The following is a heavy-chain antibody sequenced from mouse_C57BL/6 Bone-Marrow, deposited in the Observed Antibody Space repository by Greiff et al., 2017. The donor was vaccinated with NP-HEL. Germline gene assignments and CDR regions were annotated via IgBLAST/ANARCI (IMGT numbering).Heavy chain of an antibody. CDR1: CISITTGNYR. CDR2: IYYSGTI. Sequence: DVKLVESGPGLVPPSHTFFLTFTFTCISITTGNYRWSWIRQFPGNKLEWIGSIYYSGTITFNPSLTSRTTITIATTKNQFFLEMNLLTAEETATYYWARERGGNYVWYFDVWGTGTTVTVSS. CDR3: ARERGGNYVWYFDV. V-gene: IGHV3-5*01. J-gene: IGHJ1*03. D-gene: IGHD2-1*01.